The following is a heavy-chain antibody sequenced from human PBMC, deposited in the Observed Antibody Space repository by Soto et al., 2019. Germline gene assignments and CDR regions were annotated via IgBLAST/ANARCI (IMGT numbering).Heavy chain of an antibody. CDR1: GFTFSSYS. Sequence: EVQLVESGGGLVQPGGSLRLSCAASGFTFSSYSMNWVRQAPGKGLEWVSYISSSSSTIYYADSVKGRFTISRDNAKNSLYLQMNSLRDEDTAVYYCARSQLESTIFGVAFDYWGQGTLVTVSS. V-gene: IGHV3-48*02. D-gene: IGHD3-3*01. CDR3: ARSQLESTIFGVAFDY. CDR2: ISSSSSTI. J-gene: IGHJ4*02.